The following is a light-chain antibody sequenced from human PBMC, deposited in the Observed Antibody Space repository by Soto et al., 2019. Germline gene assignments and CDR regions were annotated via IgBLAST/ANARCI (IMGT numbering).Light chain of an antibody. CDR3: SSYAGSNILI. V-gene: IGLV2-8*01. J-gene: IGLJ2*01. Sequence: QSVLTQPASASGSPGQSITISCTGTSSDVGGYNYVSWYQQLPGKAPKLIIHEVNKRPSGVPDRFSGSKSGNTASLTVTGLQAEDEADYYCSSYAGSNILIFGEGTKLTVL. CDR1: SSDVGGYNY. CDR2: EVN.